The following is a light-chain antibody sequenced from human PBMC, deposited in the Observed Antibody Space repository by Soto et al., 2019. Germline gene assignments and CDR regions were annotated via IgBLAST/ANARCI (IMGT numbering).Light chain of an antibody. Sequence: IQMTQSPSTLSASVGDRVTITCRASQSISSWLAWYQQKPGRAPKLLNYQASSSEIGVPSRFSGSGSGTEFTLTISSLQPDDIATYYCQYYKESSTFGQGTRLQI. J-gene: IGKJ1*01. V-gene: IGKV1-5*03. CDR2: QAS. CDR1: QSISSW. CDR3: QYYKESST.